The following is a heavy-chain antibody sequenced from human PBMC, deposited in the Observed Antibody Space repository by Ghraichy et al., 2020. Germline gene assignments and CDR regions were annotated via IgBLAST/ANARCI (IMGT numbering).Heavy chain of an antibody. CDR3: VKDNVPSNYYYYNGMGV. D-gene: IGHD4-11*01. CDR2: ISSNGGST. J-gene: IGHJ6*02. V-gene: IGHV3-64D*06. CDR1: GFTFSSYA. Sequence: GESLNISCTASGFTFSSYAMHWVRQAPGKGLEYVSAISSNGGSTNYADSVKGRFTISRDNSKNTLNLQMRSLRAEDTAVYYCVKDNVPSNYYYYNGMGVWGQGTTVTVSS.